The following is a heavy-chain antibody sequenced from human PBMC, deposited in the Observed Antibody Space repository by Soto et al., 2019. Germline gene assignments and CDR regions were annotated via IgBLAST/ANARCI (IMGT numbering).Heavy chain of an antibody. CDR2: MSAHNGNT. CDR1: GYTFTSYG. Sequence: QVHLVQSGAEVKKPGASVKVSCKASGYTFTSYGITWVRQAPGQGLEWMGWMSAHNGNTDYAQKLQGRVIVTRDTSTRTAYMELRSLRSDDTAVYYCARGREGDYWGQGALVTVSS. CDR3: ARGREGDY. J-gene: IGHJ4*02. V-gene: IGHV1-18*01.